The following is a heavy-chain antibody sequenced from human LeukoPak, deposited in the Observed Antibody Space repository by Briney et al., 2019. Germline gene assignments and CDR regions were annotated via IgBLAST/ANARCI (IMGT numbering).Heavy chain of an antibody. CDR3: ARASLYYYGSGSYYG. V-gene: IGHV4-34*01. CDR2: INHSGST. Sequence: SETLSVTCAVYGGSFSGYYWSWIRQPPGNGLEWIGEINHSGSTNYNPSLKSRVTISVDTSKNQFSLKLSSVTAADTAVYYCARASLYYYGSGSYYGWGQGTLVTVSS. J-gene: IGHJ4*02. D-gene: IGHD3-10*01. CDR1: GGSFSGYY.